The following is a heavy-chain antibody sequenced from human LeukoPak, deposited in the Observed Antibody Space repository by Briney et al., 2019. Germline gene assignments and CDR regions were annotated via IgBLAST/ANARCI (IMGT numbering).Heavy chain of an antibody. CDR1: EFSVGSNY. CDR2: IYSGGST. V-gene: IGHV3-66*01. CDR3: AEGLAVTGRRNY. D-gene: IGHD6-19*01. J-gene: IGHJ4*02. Sequence: GGSLRLSCAASEFSVGSNYMTWVRQAPGKGLEWVSLIYSGGSTYYADSVKGRFTISRDNSKNTLYLQMNSLRAEDTAVYYCAEGLAVTGRRNYWGQGTLVTVSS.